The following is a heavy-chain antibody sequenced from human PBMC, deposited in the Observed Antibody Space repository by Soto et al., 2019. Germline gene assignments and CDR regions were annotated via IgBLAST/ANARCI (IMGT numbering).Heavy chain of an antibody. CDR2: ISYDGSNK. J-gene: IGHJ4*02. D-gene: IGHD6-19*01. CDR3: AKGTQSRRSIAVAAPDY. Sequence: GGSLRLSCAASGFTFSSYGMHWVRQAPGKGLEWVAVISYDGSNKYYADSVKGRFTISRDNSKNTLYLQMNSLRAEDTAVYYCAKGTQSRRSIAVAAPDYWGQGTLVTVSS. V-gene: IGHV3-30*18. CDR1: GFTFSSYG.